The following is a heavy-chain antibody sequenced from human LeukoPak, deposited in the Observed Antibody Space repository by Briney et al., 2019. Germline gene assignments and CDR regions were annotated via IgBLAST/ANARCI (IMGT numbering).Heavy chain of an antibody. J-gene: IGHJ4*02. CDR1: GGSISNRGYY. D-gene: IGHD3-16*02. Sequence: SETLSLTCSVSGGSISNRGYYWGWIRQPPGKGLEWIGSIYYSGSTYYNPSLKSRVTISVDTSKNQFSLKLSSVTAADTAVYYCARGASGELSDFDYWGQGTLVTVSS. V-gene: IGHV4-39*07. CDR2: IYYSGST. CDR3: ARGASGELSDFDY.